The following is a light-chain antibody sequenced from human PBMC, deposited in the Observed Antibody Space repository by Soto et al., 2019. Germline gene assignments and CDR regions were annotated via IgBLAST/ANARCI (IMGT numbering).Light chain of an antibody. CDR3: MQATQSSWT. Sequence: DIVMTQAPLSSPVTLGQAASISCRSSQSLVHNDGNTYLSWFRQRPGQPPRLLIYKVSDRFSGVPDRFSGSGAGADFTLTISRVEAEDVGVYYCMQATQSSWTFGQGTKVDIK. V-gene: IGKV2-24*01. J-gene: IGKJ1*01. CDR2: KVS. CDR1: QSLVHNDGNTY.